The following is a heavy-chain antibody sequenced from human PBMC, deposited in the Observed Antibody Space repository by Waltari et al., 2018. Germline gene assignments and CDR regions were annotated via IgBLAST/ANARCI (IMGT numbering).Heavy chain of an antibody. D-gene: IGHD6-19*01. V-gene: IGHV1-2*02. Sequence: QVQLVQSGAEVKKPGASVNVSCKASGYTFTGYYMHWVRQAPGQGLEWRGMINPNGCGTNSEQKFQGRVTLTRDTSNSTVYMELSRLRSDDTAVYFCARDYSSGTLGYWGQGTLVTVSP. CDR3: ARDYSSGTLGY. J-gene: IGHJ4*02. CDR2: INPNGCGT. CDR1: GYTFTGYY.